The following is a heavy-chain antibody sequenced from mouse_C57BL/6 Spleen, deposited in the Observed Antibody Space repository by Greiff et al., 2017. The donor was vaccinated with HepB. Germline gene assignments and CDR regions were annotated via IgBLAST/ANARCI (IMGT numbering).Heavy chain of an antibody. V-gene: IGHV1-82*01. CDR2: IYPGDGDT. CDR1: GYAFSSSW. J-gene: IGHJ4*01. CDR3: ARWSAHAIFAMDY. Sequence: QVQLQQSGPELVKPGASVKMSCKASGYAFSSSWMNWVKQRPGKGLEWIGRIYPGDGDTNYNGKFKGKATLTADKSSSTAYMQLSSLTSEYAAVYFCARWSAHAIFAMDYWGQGTSVTVSS. D-gene: IGHD3-2*02.